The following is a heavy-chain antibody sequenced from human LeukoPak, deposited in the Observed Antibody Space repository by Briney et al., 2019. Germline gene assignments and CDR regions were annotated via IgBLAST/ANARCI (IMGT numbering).Heavy chain of an antibody. CDR1: GGTFSNYA. J-gene: IGHJ4*02. CDR2: IIPILDIT. CDR3: ARDVAPGYSGYGNDY. V-gene: IGHV1-69*04. D-gene: IGHD5-12*01. Sequence: SVKVSCKASGGTFSNYAICWVRQAPGQGLEWMGRIIPILDITNYAQNFQGRVTITADKSTSTVYMELSSLRSEDTAVYYCARDVAPGYSGYGNDYWGQGTLVTVSS.